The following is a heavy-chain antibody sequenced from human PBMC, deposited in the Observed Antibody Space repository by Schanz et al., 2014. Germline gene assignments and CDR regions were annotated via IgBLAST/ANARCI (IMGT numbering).Heavy chain of an antibody. J-gene: IGHJ4*02. D-gene: IGHD2-15*01. CDR1: GFTFSSYA. Sequence: VQVVQSGGGLVKPGGSLRLSCAASGFTFSSYAMSWVRQAPGKGLEWVSSISSGGNPYYANSVKGRFGISRDNSENTLFLQMNGLRAEDTAVYYCARLDPYCRSGTCSRAFDFWGQGTLVTVSS. V-gene: IGHV3-23*04. CDR2: ISSGGNP. CDR3: ARLDPYCRSGTCSRAFDF.